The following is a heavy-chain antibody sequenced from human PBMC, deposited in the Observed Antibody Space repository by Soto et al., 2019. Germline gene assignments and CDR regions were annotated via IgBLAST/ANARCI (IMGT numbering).Heavy chain of an antibody. V-gene: IGHV3-33*01. CDR1: GFNFGGNV. CDR2: IWYDGSNK. CDR3: ARGCLSARPDY. Sequence: QVQLVESGGGGVQPGTSLRLSCAASGFNFGGNVMHWVRQAPGKGLEWVAVIWYDGSNKYYADCGKGRFTISRDNARDTVYIQMTNLRAEDTALYICARGCLSARPDYWGQGTLVTVSS. D-gene: IGHD6-6*01. J-gene: IGHJ4*02.